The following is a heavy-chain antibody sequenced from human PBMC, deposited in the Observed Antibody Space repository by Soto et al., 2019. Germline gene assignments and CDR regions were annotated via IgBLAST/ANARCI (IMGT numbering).Heavy chain of an antibody. CDR2: MFPGDSDT. J-gene: IGHJ6*02. V-gene: IGHV5-51*01. Sequence: GESLKISCKGSGYTFTSYWIGWVRQMPGKGLEWMGIMFPGDSDTRYSPSFEGQVTISADKSTSTAYLQWRSLKASDTAMYYCARHTGNLVDSPHDYYYDTDVWGQGTPVTVSS. D-gene: IGHD5-18*01. CDR3: ARHTGNLVDSPHDYYYDTDV. CDR1: GYTFTSYW.